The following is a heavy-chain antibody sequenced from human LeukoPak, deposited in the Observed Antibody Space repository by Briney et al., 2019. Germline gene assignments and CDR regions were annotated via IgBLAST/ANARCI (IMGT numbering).Heavy chain of an antibody. CDR3: ARDGDGDFWSGRET. J-gene: IGHJ5*02. CDR2: IYYSGST. V-gene: IGHV4-39*07. CDR1: GGSISSSSYY. Sequence: SETLSLTCTVSGGSISSSSYYWGWIRQPPGKGLEWIGSIYYSGSTYYNPSLKSRVTISVDTSKNQFSLKLSSVTAADTAVYYCARDGDGDFWSGRETWGQGTLVTVSS. D-gene: IGHD3-3*01.